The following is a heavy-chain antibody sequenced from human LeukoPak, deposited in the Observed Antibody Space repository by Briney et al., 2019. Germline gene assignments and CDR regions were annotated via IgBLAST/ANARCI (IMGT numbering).Heavy chain of an antibody. CDR1: GGSFSGYY. CDR3: ARGRWVRGVFDY. D-gene: IGHD3-10*01. J-gene: IGHJ4*02. V-gene: IGHV4-34*01. CDR2: INHSGST. Sequence: SETLSLTCAVYGGSFSGYYWSWIRQPPGKGLEWIGEINHSGSTNYNPSLKSRVTISVDTSKNQFSLKLSSVTAADTAMYYCARGRWVRGVFDYWGQGTLVTVSS.